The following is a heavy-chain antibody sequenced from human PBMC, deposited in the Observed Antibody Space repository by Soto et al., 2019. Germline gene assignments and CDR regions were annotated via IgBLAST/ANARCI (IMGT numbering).Heavy chain of an antibody. J-gene: IGHJ4*02. Sequence: SVKVSCKASGFTFTSSAVQWVRQARGQRLEWIGWIGVGSGNRHYAQKFQERVTITRDMSTNTAYMELSSLRSEDTAVYYCVALGVNFDHWGQGTLVTVSS. CDR2: IGVGSGNR. V-gene: IGHV1-58*01. CDR1: GFTFTSSA. CDR3: VALGVNFDH. D-gene: IGHD2-8*01.